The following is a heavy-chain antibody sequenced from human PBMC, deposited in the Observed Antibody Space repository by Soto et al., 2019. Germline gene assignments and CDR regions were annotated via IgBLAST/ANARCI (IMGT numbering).Heavy chain of an antibody. CDR2: IIPIFGTA. Sequence: SVKVSCKASGGTFSSYAISWVRQAPGQGLEWMGGIIPIFGTANYAQKFQGRVTITADESTSTAYMELSSLRSEDTAVYYCARVHHPYYYDSSGYYFDYWGQGTLVTVS. J-gene: IGHJ4*02. CDR1: GGTFSSYA. CDR3: ARVHHPYYYDSSGYYFDY. D-gene: IGHD3-22*01. V-gene: IGHV1-69*13.